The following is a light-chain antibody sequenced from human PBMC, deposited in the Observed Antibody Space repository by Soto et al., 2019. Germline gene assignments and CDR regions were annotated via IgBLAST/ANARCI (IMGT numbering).Light chain of an antibody. V-gene: IGKV1-5*03. CDR3: QQYSTYSGT. CDR2: EAS. J-gene: IGKJ1*01. CDR1: QSISSW. Sequence: DIQMTQCPSTLSASVGDRVTITCRASQSISSWLAWYQQKPGKAPKFLIYEASSLESGVPSRFSGSGFGTEFSLTISSLQPDDSATYYCQQYSTYSGTFGQGTKVDIK.